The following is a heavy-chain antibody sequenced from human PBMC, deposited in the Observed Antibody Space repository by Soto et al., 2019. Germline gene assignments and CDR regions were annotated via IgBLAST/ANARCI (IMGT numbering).Heavy chain of an antibody. Sequence: GGSLRLSCAASGFTFSSYAMSWVRQAPGKGLEWVSGISGSGDSIYYADSVKGRFTISRDNSKNTLYLQMNSLGAEDTAVYYCAKTVPGTKYWGQGTLVTVSS. CDR1: GFTFSSYA. J-gene: IGHJ4*02. V-gene: IGHV3-23*01. CDR2: ISGSGDSI. D-gene: IGHD6-19*01. CDR3: AKTVPGTKY.